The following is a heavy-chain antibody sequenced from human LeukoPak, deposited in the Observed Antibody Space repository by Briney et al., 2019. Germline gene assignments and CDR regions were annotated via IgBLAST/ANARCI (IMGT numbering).Heavy chain of an antibody. V-gene: IGHV4-4*09. D-gene: IGHD5-24*01. CDR2: TFSSGAT. Sequence: PSETLSLTCIVSGPSMSGYYWTWLRQPPGKGLEWIGHTFSSGATTYNPSLKSRVTISVDTSRSQFSLNLSSVTAADTAVYSCARRSKNGYFLDSWGQGILVTVSS. J-gene: IGHJ4*02. CDR3: ARRSKNGYFLDS. CDR1: GPSMSGYY.